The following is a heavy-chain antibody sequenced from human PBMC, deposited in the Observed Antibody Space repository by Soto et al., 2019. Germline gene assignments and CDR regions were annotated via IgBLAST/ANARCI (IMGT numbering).Heavy chain of an antibody. J-gene: IGHJ6*02. CDR3: ARELREMATTYYYYGMDV. CDR2: INPNSGGT. CDR1: GYTFTGYY. Sequence: ASVKVSCKASGYTFTGYYMHWVRQAPGQGLEWMGWINPNSGGTNYAQKFQGWVTMTRDTSISTAYMELSRLRSDDTAVYYCARELREMATTYYYYGMDVWGQGTTVTVSS. V-gene: IGHV1-2*04. D-gene: IGHD5-12*01.